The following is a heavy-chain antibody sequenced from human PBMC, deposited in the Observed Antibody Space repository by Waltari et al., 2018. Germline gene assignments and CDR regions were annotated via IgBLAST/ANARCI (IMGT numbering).Heavy chain of an antibody. J-gene: IGHJ4*02. CDR3: ARERGSSSWYSDS. D-gene: IGHD3-16*01. CDR2: ISYSGTT. CDR1: GASLSGGDYY. Sequence: QVQLQESGPGLVRPSQTLSLTCTVSGASLSGGDYYSAWIRQPPGKGLEWIGYISYSGTTYYNPSLQSRVTILADTSKNQFSLNLRSVTATDTAVYYCARERGSSSWYSDSWGQGTLVTVSS. V-gene: IGHV4-30-4*08.